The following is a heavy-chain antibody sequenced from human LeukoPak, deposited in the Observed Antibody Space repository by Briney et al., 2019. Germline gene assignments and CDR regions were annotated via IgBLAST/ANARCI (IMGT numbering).Heavy chain of an antibody. CDR3: ARDKIPSAGTPRGFDP. Sequence: GGSLRLSCAASGFTFSSNSMNWVRQAPGKGLEWISYISSSGTTIHYADSVRGRFSISRDNAKSSLYLQMNSLRAEDTAVYYWARDKIPSAGTPRGFDPWGQGTLVTVSS. D-gene: IGHD6-13*01. J-gene: IGHJ5*02. CDR2: ISSSGTTI. CDR1: GFTFSSNS. V-gene: IGHV3-48*04.